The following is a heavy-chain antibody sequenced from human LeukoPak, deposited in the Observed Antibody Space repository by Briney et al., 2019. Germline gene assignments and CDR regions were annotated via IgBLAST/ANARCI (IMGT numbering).Heavy chain of an antibody. D-gene: IGHD2-21*02. V-gene: IGHV4-34*01. CDR3: AREGIACGGDCYSIPY. CDR1: GGSFSGYY. J-gene: IGHJ4*02. CDR2: INHSGST. Sequence: SETLSLTCAVYGGSFSGYYWSWIRQPPGKGLEWIGEINHSGSTNYNPSLKSRVTISVDTSKNPFSLKLSSVTAADTAVYYCAREGIACGGDCYSIPYWGQGTLVTVSS.